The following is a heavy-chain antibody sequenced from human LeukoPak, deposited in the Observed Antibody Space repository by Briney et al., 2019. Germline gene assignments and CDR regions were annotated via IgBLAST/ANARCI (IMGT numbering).Heavy chain of an antibody. D-gene: IGHD3-10*02. CDR2: IYSGGGA. Sequence: GGSLRLSCAASGFTVTSNYMSWVRQAPGKGLEWVSIIYSGGGAYYSDSVKGRFTISRDNSRNTLFLQMNSLRAEATAMYYCARVFPPNWFDPWGQGALVTVSS. CDR1: GFTVTSNY. J-gene: IGHJ5*02. CDR3: ARVFPPNWFDP. V-gene: IGHV3-66*01.